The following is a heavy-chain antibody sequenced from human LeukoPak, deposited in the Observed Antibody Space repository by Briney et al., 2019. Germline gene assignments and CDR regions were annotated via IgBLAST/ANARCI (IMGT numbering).Heavy chain of an antibody. J-gene: IGHJ5*02. D-gene: IGHD3-3*01. CDR1: GGSISSGDYY. Sequence: SQTLSLTCTVSGGSISSGDYYWSCIRQPPGKGLECIGYIYYSGSTYYNPSLKSRVTISVDTSKNQFSLKLSSVTAADTAVYYCASWFTIFGVVTYNWFDPWGQGTLVTVSS. CDR3: ASWFTIFGVVTYNWFDP. CDR2: IYYSGST. V-gene: IGHV4-30-4*08.